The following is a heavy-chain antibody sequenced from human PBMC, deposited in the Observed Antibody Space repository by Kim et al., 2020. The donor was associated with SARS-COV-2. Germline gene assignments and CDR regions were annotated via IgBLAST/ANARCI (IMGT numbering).Heavy chain of an antibody. J-gene: IGHJ3*02. Sequence: SETLSLTCTVSGGSISSYYWSWIRQPPGKGLEWIGYIYYSGSTNYNPSLKSRVTISVDTSKNQFSLKLSSVTAADTAVYYCARRWEYSSSSDAFDIWGQGTMVTVSS. V-gene: IGHV4-59*08. CDR3: ARRWEYSSSSDAFDI. CDR1: GGSISSYY. CDR2: IYYSGST. D-gene: IGHD6-6*01.